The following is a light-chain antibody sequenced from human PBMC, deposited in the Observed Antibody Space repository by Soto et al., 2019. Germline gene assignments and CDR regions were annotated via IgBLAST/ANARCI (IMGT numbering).Light chain of an antibody. CDR1: LSISSW. CDR3: QQYNSYPWT. CDR2: KAS. V-gene: IGKV1-5*03. Sequence: DIQMTQSLSTLSASVGDRVTITCRASLSISSWLAWYQQKPGKAPKVLIYKASSLESGVPSRFSGSGSGTEFTLTISSLQPDDFATYYCQQYNSYPWTFGQGTKVEIK. J-gene: IGKJ1*01.